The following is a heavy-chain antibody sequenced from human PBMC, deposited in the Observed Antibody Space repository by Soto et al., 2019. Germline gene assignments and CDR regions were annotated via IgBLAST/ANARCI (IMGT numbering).Heavy chain of an antibody. CDR3: ASHPGYSSSWGFDY. D-gene: IGHD6-13*01. CDR2: IYHSGST. CDR1: GGSSSSSNW. Sequence: SETLSLTCAVSGGSSSSSNWWSWVRQPPGKGLEWIGEIYHSGSTNYNPSLKSRVTISVDKSKNQFSLKLSSVTAADTAVYYCASHPGYSSSWGFDYWGQGTLVTVSS. J-gene: IGHJ4*02. V-gene: IGHV4-4*02.